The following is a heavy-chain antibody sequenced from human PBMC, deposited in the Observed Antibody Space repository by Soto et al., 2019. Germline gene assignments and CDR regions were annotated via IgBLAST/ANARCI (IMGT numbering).Heavy chain of an antibody. CDR3: AREEGGTRGYYYIDV. CDR1: GGSVSSSGHY. D-gene: IGHD1-1*01. Sequence: QVQLQESGPGLVRPSQTLSLTCSVSGGSVSSSGHYWSWIRQHPGKGLEWIGYIYYSGSTYYNPCRESRLTISLDTSKNEFSLKLSSVTAADTAVYYCAREEGGTRGYYYIDVWGKGNTVTVSS. V-gene: IGHV4-31*03. J-gene: IGHJ6*03. CDR2: IYYSGST.